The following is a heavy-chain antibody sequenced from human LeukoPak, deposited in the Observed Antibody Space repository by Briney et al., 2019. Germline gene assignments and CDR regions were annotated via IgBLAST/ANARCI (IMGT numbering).Heavy chain of an antibody. D-gene: IGHD2-15*01. J-gene: IGHJ4*02. CDR1: GFTFSSYS. V-gene: IGHV3-21*01. CDR3: AILPGGSSDY. Sequence: PGGSLRLSCAASGFTFSSYSMNWVRQAPGKGLEWVSSISSSSSYIYYADSVKGRFTISRDNAKNSLYPQMNSLRAEDTAVYYCAILPGGSSDYWGQGTLVTVSS. CDR2: ISSSSSYI.